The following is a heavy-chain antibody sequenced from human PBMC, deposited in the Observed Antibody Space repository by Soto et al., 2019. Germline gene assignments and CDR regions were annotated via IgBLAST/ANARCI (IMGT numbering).Heavy chain of an antibody. D-gene: IGHD1-26*01. CDR1: GFIFSDHY. V-gene: IGHV3-72*01. CDR2: IKNKANSYTT. CDR3: TRISLVGATGGRYFDY. Sequence: VQLVESGGGLVQPRGSLRLSCAASGFIFSDHYMDWVRQAPGKGLEWLGRIKNKANSYTTEYAASVKGRFTISRDDSKNSLYLQMNSLKTEDTAVYYCTRISLVGATGGRYFDYWGQGTLLTVSS. J-gene: IGHJ4*02.